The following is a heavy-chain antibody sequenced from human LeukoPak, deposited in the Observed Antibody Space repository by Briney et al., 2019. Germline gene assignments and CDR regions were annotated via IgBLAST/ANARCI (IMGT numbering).Heavy chain of an antibody. J-gene: IGHJ4*02. CDR3: AGGKEMATITGGPDY. Sequence: ASVKVSCKASGYTFTSYYMHWVRQAPGQGLEWMGIINPSGGSTSYAQKFRGRVTMTRDTSTTTVYMELTSLKSDDTAVYYCAGGKEMATITGGPDYWGQGTLVTVSS. V-gene: IGHV1-46*01. CDR1: GYTFTSYY. CDR2: INPSGGST. D-gene: IGHD5-12*01.